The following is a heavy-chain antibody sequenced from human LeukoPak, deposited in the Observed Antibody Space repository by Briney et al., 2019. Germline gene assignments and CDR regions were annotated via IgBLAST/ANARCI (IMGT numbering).Heavy chain of an antibody. CDR1: GGSFSGYY. J-gene: IGHJ5*02. CDR3: AREGLNMVRGVIPKEAWGWFDP. CDR2: INHSGST. D-gene: IGHD3-10*01. Sequence: SETLSLTCAVYGGSFSGYYWSWIRQPPGKGLEWIGEINHSGSTNYNPSLKSQVTISVDTSKNQFSLKLNSVTAAGTAVYYCAREGLNMVRGVIPKEAWGWFDPWGQGTLVTVSS. V-gene: IGHV4-34*01.